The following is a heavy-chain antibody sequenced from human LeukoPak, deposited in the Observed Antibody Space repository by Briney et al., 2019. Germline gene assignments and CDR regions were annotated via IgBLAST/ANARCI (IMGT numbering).Heavy chain of an antibody. J-gene: IGHJ4*02. V-gene: IGHV1-18*01. CDR3: ARDSRTVVTPRVFDY. CDR1: GYTFTSYG. Sequence: ASVKVSCKASGYTFTSYGISWVRQAPGQGLEWMGWISAYNGNTNYAQKLQGRVTMTTDTSTSTAYMELRSLRSDDTAVYYCARDSRTVVTPRVFDYWGQGTLVTVSS. CDR2: ISAYNGNT. D-gene: IGHD4-23*01.